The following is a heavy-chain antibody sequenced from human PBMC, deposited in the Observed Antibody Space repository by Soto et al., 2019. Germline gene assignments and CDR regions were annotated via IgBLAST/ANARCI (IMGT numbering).Heavy chain of an antibody. V-gene: IGHV3-23*01. CDR3: AKSSSGWYEGFDY. Sequence: EVQLLESGGGLVQPGGSLRLSCAASGFTFSSYAMSWVRQAPGKGLEWVSAISGSGGSTYYADSVKGRFTISRDNSKNTLSLQMNSLRAEDTAVYYCAKSSSGWYEGFDYWGQGTLVTVSS. J-gene: IGHJ4*02. CDR1: GFTFSSYA. CDR2: ISGSGGST. D-gene: IGHD6-19*01.